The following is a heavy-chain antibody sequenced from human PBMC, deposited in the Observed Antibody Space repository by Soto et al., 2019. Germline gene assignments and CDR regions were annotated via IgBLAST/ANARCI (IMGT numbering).Heavy chain of an antibody. CDR1: GFSFSTSGVG. Sequence: SGPTLVNPTQTLTLTCTFSGFSFSTSGVGVGWIRQPPGKALEWFALIYWDDDKRYSPSLKSRLTITKDTSKNQVVLTMTNMDPVDTATYYCAHTGPYYYGSGSYYNDGHFDYWGRGTLVTVSS. J-gene: IGHJ4*02. CDR3: AHTGPYYYGSGSYYNDGHFDY. V-gene: IGHV2-5*02. CDR2: IYWDDDK. D-gene: IGHD3-10*01.